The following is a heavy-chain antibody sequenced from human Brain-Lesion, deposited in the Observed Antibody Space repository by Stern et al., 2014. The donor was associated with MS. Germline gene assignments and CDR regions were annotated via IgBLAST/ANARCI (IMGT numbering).Heavy chain of an antibody. CDR3: AKWPHHIAVAGTRYFQH. Sequence: QLVASGGGLVQPGGSLRLSCAASGFSFSTYAMSWVRPTPGKGLQWVSVISRRGGPPYYADSVKGRFTISRDNSKNTLYLQMDSLRADDTAVYYCAKWPHHIAVAGTRYFQHWGQGTLVTVSS. V-gene: IGHV3-23*04. D-gene: IGHD6-19*01. J-gene: IGHJ1*01. CDR2: ISRRGGPP. CDR1: GFSFSTYA.